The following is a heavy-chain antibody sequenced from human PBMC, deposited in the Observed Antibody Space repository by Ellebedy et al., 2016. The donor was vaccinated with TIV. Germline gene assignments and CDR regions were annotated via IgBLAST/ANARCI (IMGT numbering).Heavy chain of an antibody. V-gene: IGHV4-38-2*01. CDR1: GGSFSGYY. D-gene: IGHD3-10*01. CDR2: IYHSGST. CDR3: ARWDMVLRHFDY. J-gene: IGHJ4*02. Sequence: GSLRLSXAVYGGSFSGYYWGWIRQPPGKGLEWIGSIYHSGSTYYNPSLKSRVTISVDTSKNQFSLKLSSVTAADTALYYCARWDMVLRHFDYWGQGTLVTVSS.